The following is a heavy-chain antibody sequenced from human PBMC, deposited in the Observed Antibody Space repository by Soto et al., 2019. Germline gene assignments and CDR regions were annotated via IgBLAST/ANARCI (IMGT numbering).Heavy chain of an antibody. V-gene: IGHV3-30*18. CDR3: AKEPSYYGRYFQH. CDR1: GFTFSSYG. J-gene: IGHJ1*01. CDR2: ISYDGSNK. Sequence: QVQLVESGGGVVQPGRSLRLSCAASGFTFSSYGMHWVRQAPGKGLEWVAVISYDGSNKYYADSVKGRFTISRDNSKNTLYLQMNSLRAEDTAVYYCAKEPSYYGRYFQHWGQGTLVTVSS. D-gene: IGHD3-10*01.